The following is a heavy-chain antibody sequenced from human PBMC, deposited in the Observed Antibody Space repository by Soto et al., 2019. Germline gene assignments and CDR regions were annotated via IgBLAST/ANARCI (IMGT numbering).Heavy chain of an antibody. CDR1: GFTFSTHG. V-gene: IGHV3-33*01. D-gene: IGHD2-21*01. CDR3: AREHSDGYNTDY. Sequence: QVQLAESGGGVVQPGKSLRLSCAASGFTFSTHGMHWVRQAPGTGLEWVAVIWHDGINKFYADSVKGRFAISRDNSKNTLYLQMNSLRAEDTAVYYCAREHSDGYNTDYWGQGTLVTVSS. J-gene: IGHJ4*02. CDR2: IWHDGINK.